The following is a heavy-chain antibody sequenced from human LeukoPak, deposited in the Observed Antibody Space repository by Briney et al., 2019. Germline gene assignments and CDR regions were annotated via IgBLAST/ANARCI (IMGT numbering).Heavy chain of an antibody. CDR1: GFTFSSYA. CDR2: TSYDGSNK. Sequence: GGSLRLSCAASGFTFSSYAMHWVRQAPGKGLEWVAVTSYDGSNKYYADSVKGRFTISRDNSKNTLYLQMNGLRAEDTAVYYCARGYYDSSVPRNYWGQGTLVTVSS. CDR3: ARGYYDSSVPRNY. V-gene: IGHV3-30-3*01. J-gene: IGHJ4*02. D-gene: IGHD3-22*01.